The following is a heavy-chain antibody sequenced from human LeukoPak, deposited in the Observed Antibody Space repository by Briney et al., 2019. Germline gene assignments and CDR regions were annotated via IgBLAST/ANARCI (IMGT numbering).Heavy chain of an antibody. CDR1: GYSISSGYY. D-gene: IGHD6-13*01. V-gene: IGHV4-38-2*02. CDR3: ARDSSSWRLDY. CDR2: IYHSGIT. Sequence: SETLSLTCTVSGYSISSGYYWGWIRQPPGKGLEWIGTIYHSGITFYNPSLKSRVTISVDTSKNQFSLKLNSVTAADTAVYYCARDSSSWRLDYWGQGTLVTVSS. J-gene: IGHJ4*02.